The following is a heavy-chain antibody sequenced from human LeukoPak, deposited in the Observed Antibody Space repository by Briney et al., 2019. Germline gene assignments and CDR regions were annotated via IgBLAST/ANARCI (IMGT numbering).Heavy chain of an antibody. V-gene: IGHV5-51*01. J-gene: IGHJ6*03. D-gene: IGHD3-22*01. CDR1: GYSFTSYW. Sequence: RASVKVSCKGSGYSFTSYWIGWVRQMPGKGLEWTGIIYPGDSDTRYSPSFQGQVTISADKSISTAYLQWSSLKASDTAMYYCARHAYYYDSSGYYLPSYYYYMDVWGKGTTVTVSS. CDR3: ARHAYYYDSSGYYLPSYYYYMDV. CDR2: IYPGDSDT.